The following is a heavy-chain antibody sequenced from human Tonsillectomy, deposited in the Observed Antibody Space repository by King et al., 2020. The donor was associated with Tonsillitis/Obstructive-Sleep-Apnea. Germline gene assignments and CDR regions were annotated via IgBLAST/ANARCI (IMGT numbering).Heavy chain of an antibody. D-gene: IGHD2-21*01. CDR1: GFTFSSYG. J-gene: IGHJ4*02. V-gene: IGHV3-33*01. CDR3: AREVCGGDCYSDY. CDR2: IWYDGSNN. Sequence: VQLVESGGGVVQPGRSLRLSWAASGFTFSSYGMHWVRLAPGNGLEWWAVIWYDGSNNYYADSLKGRFTMSRDNSKNQLYLQMNSLRAEDTAVYYCAREVCGGDCYSDYWGQGTLVTVSS.